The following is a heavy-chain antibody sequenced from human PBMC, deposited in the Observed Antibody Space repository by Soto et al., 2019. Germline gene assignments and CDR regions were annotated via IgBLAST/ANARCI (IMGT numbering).Heavy chain of an antibody. CDR2: IIPILGTA. J-gene: IGHJ6*02. D-gene: IGHD3-3*01. V-gene: IGHV1-69*08. Sequence: SVKVSCKASGGTFSSYTISWVRQAPGQGLEWMGRIIPILGTANYAQKFQGRVTITADESTSTAYMELSSLSSEDTAVYYCARVGHYYNGMDVWGQGTTVTVSS. CDR1: GGTFSSYT. CDR3: ARVGHYYNGMDV.